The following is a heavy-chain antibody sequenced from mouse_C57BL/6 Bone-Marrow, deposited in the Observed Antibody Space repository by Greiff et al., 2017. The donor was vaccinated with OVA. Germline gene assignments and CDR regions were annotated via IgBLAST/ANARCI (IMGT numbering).Heavy chain of an antibody. CDR2: IDPTDSYT. V-gene: IGHV1-69*01. Sequence: QVQLQQPGAELVMPGASVKLSCKASGYTFTSYWMHWVKQRPGQGLEWIGVIDPTDSYTNYNQKFKGKSTLTVDKSSSTAYMQLSSLTSEDSAVYYCARGFYGGVAYWGEGTLVTVSA. CDR1: GYTFTSYW. D-gene: IGHD1-1*01. J-gene: IGHJ3*01. CDR3: ARGFYGGVAY.